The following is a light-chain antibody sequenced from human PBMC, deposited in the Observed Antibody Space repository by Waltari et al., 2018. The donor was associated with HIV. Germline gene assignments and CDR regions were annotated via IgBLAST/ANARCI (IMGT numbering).Light chain of an antibody. CDR1: SSNTGNNA. CDR2: YDD. V-gene: IGLV1-36*01. J-gene: IGLJ2*01. CDR3: AAWDDSLNGVV. Sequence: QSVLTQPPSVSEAPRQRVTISCSGSSSNTGNNAVTWYQQLPGKAPKLLIYYDDLLPSGVSDRFSGSKSGTSASLAISGLQSEDEADYYCAAWDDSLNGVVFGGGTKLTVL.